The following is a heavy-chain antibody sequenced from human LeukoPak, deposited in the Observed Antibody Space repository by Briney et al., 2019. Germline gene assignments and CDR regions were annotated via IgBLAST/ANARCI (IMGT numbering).Heavy chain of an antibody. CDR2: VSPSHSTR. CDR1: GYTFRQYS. V-gene: IGHV1-18*01. CDR3: ARDYILPLETDNGDGFAI. D-gene: IGHD3-3*02. J-gene: IGHJ3*02. Sequence: ASVKLSCNASGYTFRQYSISWVRQAPGKGLEWMGWVSPSHSTRVYAQEFQCRVIMTADTNTKTVYMELRSLRSDDTAVYFCARDYILPLETDNGDGFAIWGQGTVVTVSS.